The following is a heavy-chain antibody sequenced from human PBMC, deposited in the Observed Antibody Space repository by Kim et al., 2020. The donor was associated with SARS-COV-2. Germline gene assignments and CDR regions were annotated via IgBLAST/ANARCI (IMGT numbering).Heavy chain of an antibody. Sequence: SETLSLTCAVYGGSFSGYYWSWIRQPPGKGLEWIGEINHSGSTNYNPSLKSRVTISVDTSKNQFSLKLSSVTAADTAVYYCARFPYSSGWQGGGMDVWGQGTTVTVSS. CDR2: INHSGST. D-gene: IGHD6-19*01. CDR1: GGSFSGYY. CDR3: ARFPYSSGWQGGGMDV. J-gene: IGHJ6*02. V-gene: IGHV4-34*01.